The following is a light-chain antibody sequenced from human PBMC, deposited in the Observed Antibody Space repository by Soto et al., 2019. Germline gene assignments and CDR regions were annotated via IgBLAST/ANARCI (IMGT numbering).Light chain of an antibody. CDR2: GAS. CDR1: QSVGSSH. Sequence: EIVLTQSPGTLSLSPGERATLSCRASQSVGSSHLAWYQQKPGQAPRLLIYGASSRATGIPDRFSGSGSGTDFTLTLNSLQPEDFATYYCQQGYSTPWTFGQGTKVEIK. J-gene: IGKJ1*01. CDR3: QQGYSTPWT. V-gene: IGKV3-20*01.